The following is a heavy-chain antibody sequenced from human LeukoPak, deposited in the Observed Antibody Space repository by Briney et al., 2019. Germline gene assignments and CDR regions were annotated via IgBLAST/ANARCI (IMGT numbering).Heavy chain of an antibody. Sequence: GASVKLSCKASGYTFTGSYMHWVRQAPGQGLEWMGWINPNNGATNYGRKFQGRVTMTWDTSISTAYIELTRLTSDDAAVYFCGRGLEGGKWLDYWGQGALVTVSS. CDR2: INPNNGAT. CDR1: GYTFTGSY. D-gene: IGHD3-22*01. V-gene: IGHV1-2*02. J-gene: IGHJ4*02. CDR3: GRGLEGGKWLDY.